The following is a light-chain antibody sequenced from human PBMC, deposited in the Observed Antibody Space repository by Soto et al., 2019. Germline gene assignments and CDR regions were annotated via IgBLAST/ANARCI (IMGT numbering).Light chain of an antibody. CDR3: MQYGSSPPKT. CDR2: GAS. CDR1: QSVSSSY. Sequence: EIVLTQSPGTLSLSPGERATLSCRASQSVSSSYLAWYQQKPGQAPRLLIYGASSRATGIPDRFSGSGSGTDFTLTISRLEPEDFAVYYCMQYGSSPPKTFGHGTKVEI. J-gene: IGKJ1*01. V-gene: IGKV3-20*01.